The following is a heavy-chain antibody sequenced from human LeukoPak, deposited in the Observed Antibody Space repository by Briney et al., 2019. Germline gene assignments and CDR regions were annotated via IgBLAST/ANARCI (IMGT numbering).Heavy chain of an antibody. CDR1: GYNFIGHY. D-gene: IGHD3-9*01. CDR3: TSLYDVLTGHFRFDY. Sequence: GSVKVSCKASGYNFIGHYMHWVRQAPGQGLEWMGWINPNSGGTKYSQKFQGRVTMTRDTSISTAYMELSRLRSDDTATYYCTSLYDVLTGHFRFDYWGQGTLVTVSS. V-gene: IGHV1-2*02. CDR2: INPNSGGT. J-gene: IGHJ4*02.